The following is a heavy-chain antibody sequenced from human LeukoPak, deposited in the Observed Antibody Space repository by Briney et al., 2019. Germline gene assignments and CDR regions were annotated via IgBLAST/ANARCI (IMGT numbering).Heavy chain of an antibody. CDR1: GFTFSSYA. CDR3: AKDWYDSSGYYYDFAFDI. J-gene: IGHJ3*02. Sequence: GGSLRLSCAASGFTFSSYAMSWVRQAPGKGLEWVSAISGSGGSTYYADSVKGWFTISRDNSKNTLYLQMNSLRAEDTAVYYCAKDWYDSSGYYYDFAFDIWGQGTTVTVSS. CDR2: ISGSGGST. V-gene: IGHV3-23*01. D-gene: IGHD3-22*01.